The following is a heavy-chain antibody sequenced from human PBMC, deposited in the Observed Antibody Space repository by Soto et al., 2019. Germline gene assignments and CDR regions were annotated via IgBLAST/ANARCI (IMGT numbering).Heavy chain of an antibody. J-gene: IGHJ6*02. CDR2: IYYSGST. Sequence: SETLSLTCTVSGGSISSGGYCWSWIRQHPGKGLEWIGYIYYSGSTYYNPSLKSRVTISVDTSKNQFSLKLSSVTAADTAVYYCARDTRMTNYYYGMDVWGQGTTVTVSS. CDR1: GGSISSGGYC. D-gene: IGHD1-26*01. CDR3: ARDTRMTNYYYGMDV. V-gene: IGHV4-31*03.